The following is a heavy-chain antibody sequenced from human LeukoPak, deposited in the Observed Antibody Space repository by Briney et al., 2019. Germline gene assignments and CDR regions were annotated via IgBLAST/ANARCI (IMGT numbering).Heavy chain of an antibody. J-gene: IGHJ4*02. Sequence: GGSLRLSCAASGFTFSDYYMSWIRQAPGKGLEWVSYISSSGSTIYYADSVKGRFTISRDNAKNSLYLQMNSLRAEDTAVYYCARGSKRYFDWLLSTSPLFDYWGQGTLVTVSS. CDR1: GFTFSDYY. CDR2: ISSSGSTI. V-gene: IGHV3-11*04. CDR3: ARGSKRYFDWLLSTSPLFDY. D-gene: IGHD3-9*01.